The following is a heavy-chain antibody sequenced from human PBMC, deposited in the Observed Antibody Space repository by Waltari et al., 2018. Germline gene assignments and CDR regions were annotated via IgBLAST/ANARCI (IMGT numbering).Heavy chain of an antibody. D-gene: IGHD3-22*01. V-gene: IGHV1-58*02. CDR3: AADRYYYDSSGYSW. Sequence: QMQLVQSGPEVKKRGTSVKVSCRASGFTFPSSAMQWVRQARGQRLEWLGWSVVGSGNTNYAQKYQERVTITRDMSTSKAYMERSSLRAEDTAVYYCAADRYYYDSSGYSWWGQGTLVTVSS. CDR1: GFTFPSSA. J-gene: IGHJ4*02. CDR2: SVVGSGNT.